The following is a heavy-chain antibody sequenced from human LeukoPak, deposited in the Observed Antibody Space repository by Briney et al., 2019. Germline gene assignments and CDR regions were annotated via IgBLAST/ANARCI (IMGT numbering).Heavy chain of an antibody. J-gene: IGHJ4*02. CDR1: GFSFSSYA. D-gene: IGHD1-20*01. V-gene: IGHV3-23*01. Sequence: GSLRLSCAASGFSFSSYAMSWVRQASGKGLEWVSTVSGSGGSTYYADSVKGRFTISRDNSKNTLYLQMNSLRAEDTAVYYCAKDNRGDNWNDLAIDYWGQGTLVTVSS. CDR3: AKDNRGDNWNDLAIDY. CDR2: VSGSGGST.